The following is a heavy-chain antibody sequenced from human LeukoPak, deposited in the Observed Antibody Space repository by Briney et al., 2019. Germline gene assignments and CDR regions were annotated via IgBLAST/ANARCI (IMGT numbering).Heavy chain of an antibody. J-gene: IGHJ6*02. CDR3: AKDRRMMSAYYGMDV. Sequence: GRSLRLSCEASGFTFFNYGVHWVRQAPGKGLEWVSLISYDGGSQKYADSVKGRFTISRDNSKNTVYLQLNSLRAEDTAVYYCAKDRRMMSAYYGMDVWGQGTTVIVSS. D-gene: IGHD3-16*01. V-gene: IGHV3-30*18. CDR1: GFTFFNYG. CDR2: ISYDGGSQ.